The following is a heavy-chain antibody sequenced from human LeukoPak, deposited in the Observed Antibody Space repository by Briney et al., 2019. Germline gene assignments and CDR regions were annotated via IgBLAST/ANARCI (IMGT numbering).Heavy chain of an antibody. D-gene: IGHD1-26*01. V-gene: IGHV3-74*01. CDR3: VLWESR. CDR2: IKNDGSIT. CDR1: GFAFSNYW. Sequence: PGGSLRLSCAASGFAFSNYWMHWVRQAPGKGPVWVSRIKNDGSITNYADSVKGRFTIPRDNAKNTLYLQINSLRAEDTAVYYCVLWESRWGQGTLVTVSS. J-gene: IGHJ4*02.